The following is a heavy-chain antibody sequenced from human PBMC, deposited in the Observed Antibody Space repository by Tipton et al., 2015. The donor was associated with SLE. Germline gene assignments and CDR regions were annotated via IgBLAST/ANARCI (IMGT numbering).Heavy chain of an antibody. D-gene: IGHD2-2*01. CDR3: ARGRSTSLPMDV. V-gene: IGHV4-59*01. CDR2: IYYSGST. J-gene: IGHJ6*03. CDR1: GGSISSYY. Sequence: TLSLTCTVSGGSISSYYWSWIRQPPGKGLEWIGYIYYSGSTNYNPSLKSRVTISVDTSKNQFSLKLSSVTAADTAVYYCARGRSTSLPMDVWGKGTMVTVSS.